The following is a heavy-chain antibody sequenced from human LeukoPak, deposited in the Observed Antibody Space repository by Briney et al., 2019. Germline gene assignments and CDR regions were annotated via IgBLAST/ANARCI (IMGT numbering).Heavy chain of an antibody. Sequence: SQTLSLTCTVSGGSISSGGYYWSWIRQHPGKGLEWIGYIYYSGSTNYNPSLKSRVTISVDTSKNQFSLKLSSVTAADTAVYYCARGRNFTVTTFYYFDYWGQGTLVTVSS. D-gene: IGHD4-17*01. J-gene: IGHJ4*02. CDR3: ARGRNFTVTTFYYFDY. V-gene: IGHV4-31*03. CDR1: GGSISSGGYY. CDR2: IYYSGST.